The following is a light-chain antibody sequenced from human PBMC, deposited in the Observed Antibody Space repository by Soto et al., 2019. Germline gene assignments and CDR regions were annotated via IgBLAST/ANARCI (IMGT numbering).Light chain of an antibody. V-gene: IGKV3-20*01. CDR3: QQYDNSAEIT. CDR2: GAS. Sequence: EMVMTQSPGTLSLSPGERATLACRASQSVSSSYLAWYQQKPGQAPRLLIYGASSRATGIPDRFSGSGSGTDFTLTISRLEPEDSAVYYCQQYDNSAEITFGQGTRLEIK. J-gene: IGKJ5*01. CDR1: QSVSSSY.